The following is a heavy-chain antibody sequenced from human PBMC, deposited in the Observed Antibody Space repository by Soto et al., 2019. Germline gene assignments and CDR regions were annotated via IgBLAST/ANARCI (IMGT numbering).Heavy chain of an antibody. D-gene: IGHD3-10*01. CDR1: GFTFSSYA. Sequence: GGSLRLSCAASGFTFSSYAMSWVRQAPGKGLEWVSAISGSGGSTYYADSVKGRFTISRDNSKNTLYLQMNSLRAEDTAVYYCAKDGSGSYPGRLYGMDVWGQGTTVTVSS. CDR3: AKDGSGSYPGRLYGMDV. J-gene: IGHJ6*02. V-gene: IGHV3-23*01. CDR2: ISGSGGST.